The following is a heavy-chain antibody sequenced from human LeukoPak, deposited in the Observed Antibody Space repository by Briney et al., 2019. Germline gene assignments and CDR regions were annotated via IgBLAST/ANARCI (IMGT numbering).Heavy chain of an antibody. D-gene: IGHD2-8*02. CDR2: ISSSGSTI. J-gene: IGHJ4*02. CDR1: GFTFSDYY. V-gene: IGHV3-11*01. Sequence: GGSLRLSCAASGFTFSDYYMSWIRQAPGKGLEWVSYISSSGSTIYYADSVKGRFTISRDNSKNTLYLQMNSLRAEDTAVYYCATYRQVLLPFESWGQGTLVTVSS. CDR3: ATYRQVLLPFES.